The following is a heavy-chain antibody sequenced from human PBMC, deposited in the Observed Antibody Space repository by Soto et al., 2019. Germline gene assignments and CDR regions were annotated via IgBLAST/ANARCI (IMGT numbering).Heavy chain of an antibody. J-gene: IGHJ4*02. CDR3: ARGGASSDV. V-gene: IGHV4-59*11. CDR1: AGNHRTHR. Sequence: LSLTHTISAGNHRTHRRSCIGQTPGRGQEWIVNINDGGSTNYNPSLKSRATISVETSKNQLYLKLTSVAAADTAVYYCARGGASSDVWGQGTLVTVS. CDR2: INDGGST. D-gene: IGHD3-22*01.